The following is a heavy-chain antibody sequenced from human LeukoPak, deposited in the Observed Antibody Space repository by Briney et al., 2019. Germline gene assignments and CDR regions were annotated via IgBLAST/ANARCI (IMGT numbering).Heavy chain of an antibody. CDR2: IYYSGST. Sequence: SETLSLTCTVSGGSISSGDYYWSWIRQPPGKGLEWIGYIYYSGSTYYNPSLKSRVTISVDTSKNQFSLKLGSVTAADTAVYYCARDLLNEGNHLDYWGQGTLVTVSS. D-gene: IGHD4-23*01. CDR1: GGSISSGDYY. V-gene: IGHV4-30-4*01. CDR3: ARDLLNEGNHLDY. J-gene: IGHJ4*02.